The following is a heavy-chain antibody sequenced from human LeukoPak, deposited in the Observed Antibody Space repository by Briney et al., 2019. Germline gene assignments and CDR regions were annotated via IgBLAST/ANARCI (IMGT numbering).Heavy chain of an antibody. CDR2: IRYDGSNK. Sequence: HPGGSLRLSCAASGFTFSSYGMHWVRQAPGKGLEWVAFIRYDGSNKYYADSVKGRFTISRDNSKNTLYLQMNSLRAEDTAVYYCARTHRDSGSYHGDYWGQGTLVTVSS. V-gene: IGHV3-30*02. J-gene: IGHJ4*02. CDR1: GFTFSSYG. D-gene: IGHD1-26*01. CDR3: ARTHRDSGSYHGDY.